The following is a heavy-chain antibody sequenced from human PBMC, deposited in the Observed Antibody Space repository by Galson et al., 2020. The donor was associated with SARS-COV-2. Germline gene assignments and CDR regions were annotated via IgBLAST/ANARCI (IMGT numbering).Heavy chain of an antibody. CDR1: GFTFTSSA. V-gene: IGHV1-58*02. CDR2: IVVGSGNT. Sequence: ASVKVSCKASGFTFTSSAMQWVRQARGQRLEWIGWIVVGSGNTNYAQKFQERVTITRDMSTSTAYMELSSLRSEDTAVYYCAADWDIYYYDSSSYYRGVVWGQGTLVTVSS. D-gene: IGHD3-22*01. CDR3: AADWDIYYYDSSSYYRGVV. J-gene: IGHJ4*02.